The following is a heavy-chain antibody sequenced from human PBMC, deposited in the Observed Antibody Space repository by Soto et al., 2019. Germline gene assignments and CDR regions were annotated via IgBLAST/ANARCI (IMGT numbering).Heavy chain of an antibody. V-gene: IGHV4-59*01. CDR2: IYYGGSA. J-gene: IGHJ6*02. CDR1: GGSISSYY. CDR3: ASDIVVVPAYYFYGMDV. Sequence: SETLALTCTVSGGSISSYYWSWIRQPPGKGLEWIGYIYYGGSANYNPSLKSRVTISVDTSKNQFSLNLTSVTAADTAVYYCASDIVVVPAYYFYGMDVWGQGTTVTVSS. D-gene: IGHD2-2*01.